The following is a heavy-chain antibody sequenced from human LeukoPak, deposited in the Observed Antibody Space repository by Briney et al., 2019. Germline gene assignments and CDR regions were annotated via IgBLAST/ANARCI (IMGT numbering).Heavy chain of an antibody. CDR1: GFTFSSYS. CDR3: ARDPAVAGTPFDY. CDR2: INSDGSST. V-gene: IGHV3-74*01. D-gene: IGHD6-19*01. J-gene: IGHJ4*02. Sequence: GGSLRLSCAASGFTFSSYSMNWAPQAPGKGLVWVSRINSDGSSTSYADSVKGRFTISRDNAKNTLYLQMNSLRAEDTAVYYCARDPAVAGTPFDYWGQGTLVTVSS.